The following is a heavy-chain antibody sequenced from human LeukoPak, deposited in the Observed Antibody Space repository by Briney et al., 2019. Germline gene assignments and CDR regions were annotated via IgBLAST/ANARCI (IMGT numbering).Heavy chain of an antibody. D-gene: IGHD3-22*01. CDR2: MNPNSGNT. V-gene: IGHV1-8*01. CDR1: GYTFTSYD. Sequence: GASVKVSCKASGYTFTSYDINWVRQATGQGLEWMGWMNPNSGNTGYAQKFQGRVTMTRNTSISTAYMELSSLRSEDTAVYYCARGRYYDSSGYYYYYYGVDVWGQGTTVTVSS. CDR3: ARGRYYDSSGYYYYYYGVDV. J-gene: IGHJ6*02.